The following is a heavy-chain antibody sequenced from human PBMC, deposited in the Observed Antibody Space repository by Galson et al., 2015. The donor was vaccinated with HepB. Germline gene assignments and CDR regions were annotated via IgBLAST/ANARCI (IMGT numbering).Heavy chain of an antibody. CDR3: AREGGYSGSYRWIDY. V-gene: IGHV3-53*01. D-gene: IGHD1-26*01. CDR2: IYSGGST. J-gene: IGHJ4*02. Sequence: SLRLSCAASGFTVSSNYMSWVRQAPGKGLEWVSVIYSGGSTYYADSVKGRFTISRDNSKNTLYLQMNSLRAEDTAVYYCAREGGYSGSYRWIDYWGQGTLVTVSS. CDR1: GFTVSSNY.